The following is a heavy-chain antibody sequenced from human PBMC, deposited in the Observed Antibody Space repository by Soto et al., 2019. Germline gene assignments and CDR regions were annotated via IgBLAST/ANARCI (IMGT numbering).Heavy chain of an antibody. CDR2: VHSSGNT. Sequence: SETLSLTCTVSDDSISAYSWSWVRQPPGKGLEWIGNVHSSGNTKYNPSLKSRVTVSVDTSKNQFSLRLISVTAADTAIYYCAREGNLGRWLQPLDFWGQGTLVTVSS. V-gene: IGHV4-59*01. D-gene: IGHD5-12*01. J-gene: IGHJ4*02. CDR3: AREGNLGRWLQPLDF. CDR1: DDSISAYS.